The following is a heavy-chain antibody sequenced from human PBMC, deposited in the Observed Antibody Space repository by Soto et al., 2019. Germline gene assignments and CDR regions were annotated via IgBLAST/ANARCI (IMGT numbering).Heavy chain of an antibody. D-gene: IGHD6-13*01. Sequence: EVQLVESGGGLVQPGRSLRLSCAASGFTFDDYAMFWVRQAPGKGLEWVSGISWNSVTIGYADSAKGRFTISRDNAKNSLYLEMNSLRAEDTALYYCAKSYSSSWYANWFDPWGQGTLVTVSS. V-gene: IGHV3-9*01. CDR2: ISWNSVTI. CDR1: GFTFDDYA. CDR3: AKSYSSSWYANWFDP. J-gene: IGHJ5*02.